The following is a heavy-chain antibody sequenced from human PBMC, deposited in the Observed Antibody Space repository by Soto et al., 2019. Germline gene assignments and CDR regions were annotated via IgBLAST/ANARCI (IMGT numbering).Heavy chain of an antibody. CDR3: ASHNECSGGSCYPYYFDY. J-gene: IGHJ4*02. D-gene: IGHD2-15*01. V-gene: IGHV1-18*01. CDR2: ISAYNGNT. Sequence: QVPLVQSGAEVKKPGASVKVSCKASGYTFTSYGISWVRQAPGQGLEWMGWISAYNGNTNYAQKLQGRVTMTTDTSTSTAYMELRSLRSDDTAVYYCASHNECSGGSCYPYYFDYWGQGTLVTVSS. CDR1: GYTFTSYG.